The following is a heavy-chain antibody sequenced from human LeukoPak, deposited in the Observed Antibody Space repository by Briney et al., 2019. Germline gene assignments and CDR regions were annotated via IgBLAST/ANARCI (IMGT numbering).Heavy chain of an antibody. CDR3: ARGLPATLLDY. D-gene: IGHD2-2*01. CDR1: GFTISDYY. J-gene: IGHJ4*02. CDR2: ISSSGSTI. Sequence: GGSLILSCAASGFTISDYYMSWIRQAPGKGLEWVSYISSSGSTIYYADSVKGRFTISRDNAKNSLYLQMNSLRAEDTATYYCARGLPATLLDYWGQGTLVTVS. V-gene: IGHV3-11*01.